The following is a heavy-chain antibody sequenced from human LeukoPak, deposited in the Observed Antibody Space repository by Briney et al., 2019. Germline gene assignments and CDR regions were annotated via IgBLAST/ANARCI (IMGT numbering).Heavy chain of an antibody. CDR1: GNYW. Sequence: GGSLRLSCAASGNYWMHWVRQAPGKGLEWVSSISSSSSYIYYADSVKGRFTISRDNAKNSLFLQMNSLRAEDTAVYYCAKDGGLWVSAHWGDSWGRGTLVTVSS. V-gene: IGHV3-21*04. D-gene: IGHD7-27*01. J-gene: IGHJ4*02. CDR3: AKDGGLWVSAHWGDS. CDR2: ISSSSSYI.